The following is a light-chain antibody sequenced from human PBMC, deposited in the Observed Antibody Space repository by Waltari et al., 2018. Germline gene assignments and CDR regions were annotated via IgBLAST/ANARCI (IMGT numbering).Light chain of an antibody. V-gene: IGKV1-39*01. J-gene: IGKJ2*01. CDR1: QRISSY. Sequence: DIQMTQSPSSLSVSVGDRVTITCRASQRISSYLNWCQQIPGQAPKLLIYGASSLQSGVPSRFSGSGSGTHFALTISSLQSADFATYYCQQTYSTPHTFGQGTTLEIK. CDR3: QQTYSTPHT. CDR2: GAS.